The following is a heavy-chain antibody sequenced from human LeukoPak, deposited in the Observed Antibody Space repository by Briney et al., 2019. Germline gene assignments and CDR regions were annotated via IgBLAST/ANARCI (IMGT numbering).Heavy chain of an antibody. Sequence: GGSLRLSCAASGFSFSNYWMSWVRQAPGKGLEWVANIKQDGSEQYCVDSVKGRFTISRDNAKNTLYLQMNSLRAEDTAVYYCARAKVVVVITTSGFDYWGQGTLVTVSS. J-gene: IGHJ4*02. CDR1: GFSFSNYW. CDR3: ARAKVVVVITTSGFDY. CDR2: IKQDGSEQ. V-gene: IGHV3-7*01. D-gene: IGHD3-22*01.